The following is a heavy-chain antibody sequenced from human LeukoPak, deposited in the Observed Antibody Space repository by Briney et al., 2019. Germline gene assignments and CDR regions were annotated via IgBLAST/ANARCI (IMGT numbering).Heavy chain of an antibody. CDR1: GFSNYT. CDR3: ARSPYGDRAYDYFYY. Sequence: GGSLRLFCAASGFSNYTMHWVRQAPGKGLEWVAVISHDGSNKYYADSVKGRFTISRDNSKSTLYLQMNLLRAEDTAVYYCARSPYGDRAYDYFYYWGQGTLVTVSS. J-gene: IGHJ4*02. V-gene: IGHV3-30*04. CDR2: ISHDGSNK. D-gene: IGHD4-17*01.